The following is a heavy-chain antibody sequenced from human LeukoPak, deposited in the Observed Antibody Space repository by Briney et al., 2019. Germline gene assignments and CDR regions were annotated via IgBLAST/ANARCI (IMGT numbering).Heavy chain of an antibody. V-gene: IGHV4-39*07. CDR2: IYYSGST. J-gene: IGHJ5*02. D-gene: IGHD3-10*01. CDR3: ARDGAKLWFGELRNPEDNWFDP. CDR1: GGSISSSSYY. Sequence: SETLSLTCTVSGGSISSSSYYWGWIRQPPGKGLEWIGSIYYSGSTYYNPSLKSRVTISVDTSKNQFSLELSSVTAADTAVYYCARDGAKLWFGELRNPEDNWFDPWGQGTLVTVSS.